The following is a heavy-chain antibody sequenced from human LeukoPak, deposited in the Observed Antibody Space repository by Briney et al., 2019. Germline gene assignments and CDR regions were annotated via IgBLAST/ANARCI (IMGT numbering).Heavy chain of an antibody. CDR3: ASNNWPYVHWFDP. V-gene: IGHV1-8*01. CDR2: INPNSGNT. D-gene: IGHD1-20*01. J-gene: IGHJ5*02. Sequence: ASVKVSCKASGYTFTSYDINWVRQATGQGLEWMGWINPNSGNTGYAQKFQGRVTMTRNTSISTAYMELNSLKSEDTAVYYCASNNWPYVHWFDPWGQGTLVIVSS. CDR1: GYTFTSYD.